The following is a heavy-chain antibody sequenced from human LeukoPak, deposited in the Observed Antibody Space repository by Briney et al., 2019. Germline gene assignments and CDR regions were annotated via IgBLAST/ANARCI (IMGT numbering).Heavy chain of an antibody. CDR1: GFTFSNYW. V-gene: IGHV3-74*01. D-gene: IGHD2-8*01. Sequence: GGSLRLSWVASGFTFSNYWMQWVGQVPGKGLGWVSRLNGDGTNIIYADSVKGRFTISRDNAENTLYLQMNSLRAEDTALYYCARSQSGVFDVWGQGTMVTVSS. J-gene: IGHJ3*01. CDR2: LNGDGTNI. CDR3: ARSQSGVFDV.